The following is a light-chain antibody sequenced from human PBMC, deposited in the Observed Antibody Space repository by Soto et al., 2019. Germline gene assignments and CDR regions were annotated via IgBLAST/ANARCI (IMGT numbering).Light chain of an antibody. CDR3: QQYNNWPRT. CDR2: GAS. Sequence: EIVMTQSPATLSVSPGERATLSCRASQSVRGNLAWYQRKPGQPPRLLIYGASTRATGIPARFSGSGSGTEFTLTISSLQSEDFAVYYCQQYNNWPRTFGQGTKVEIK. J-gene: IGKJ1*01. V-gene: IGKV3-15*01. CDR1: QSVRGN.